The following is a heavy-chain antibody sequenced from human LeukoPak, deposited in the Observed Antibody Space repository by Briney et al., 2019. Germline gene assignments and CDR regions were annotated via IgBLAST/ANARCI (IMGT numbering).Heavy chain of an antibody. CDR3: ARRGGTRGANDFWSGFDY. Sequence: GESLKISCKGSGYSFTSYWIGWVRQMPGKGLEWMGIIYPGDSDTRYSPSFQGQVTISADKSISTAYLQWSSLKASDTAMYYCARRGGTRGANDFWSGFDYWGPGTLVTVSS. J-gene: IGHJ4*02. V-gene: IGHV5-51*01. CDR2: IYPGDSDT. CDR1: GYSFTSYW. D-gene: IGHD3-3*01.